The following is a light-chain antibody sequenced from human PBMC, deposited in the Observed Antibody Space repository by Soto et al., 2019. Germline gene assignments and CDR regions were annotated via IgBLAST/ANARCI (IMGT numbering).Light chain of an antibody. J-gene: IGLJ3*02. Sequence: QSVLTQPPSVSGAPGLRVTLSCTGNSSNLGAGYDVHWYQHLPGAAPKLVIFGNRHRPSGVPERFSGSKSGTSASLAISGLQAEDEADYYCPAYDYSLSALVFGGGTQLTVL. CDR1: SSNLGAGYD. V-gene: IGLV1-40*01. CDR3: PAYDYSLSALV. CDR2: GNR.